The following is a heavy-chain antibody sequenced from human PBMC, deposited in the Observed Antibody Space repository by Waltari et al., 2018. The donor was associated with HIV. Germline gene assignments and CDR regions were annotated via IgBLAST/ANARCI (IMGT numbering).Heavy chain of an antibody. CDR3: ARDSRGSTWSLNWFDP. CDR2: ISSSGNFK. CDR1: GFTFNTYS. V-gene: IGHV3-21*02. D-gene: IGHD6-6*01. J-gene: IGHJ5*02. Sequence: EVQLVESGGGPVKPGESLRLSCATSGFTFNTYSYNWVRPAPGKGPEWVSSISSSGNFKHYADSVKGRFTISRDNAENSLYLQMNGLRAEDTAIYYCARDSRGSTWSLNWFDPWGQGTLVTVSS.